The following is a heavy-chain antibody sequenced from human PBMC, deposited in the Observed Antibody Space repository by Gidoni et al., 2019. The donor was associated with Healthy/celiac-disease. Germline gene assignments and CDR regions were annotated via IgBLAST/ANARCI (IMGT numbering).Heavy chain of an antibody. CDR1: GGSFIGYY. V-gene: IGHV4-34*01. J-gene: IGHJ4*02. CDR2: INHSGST. Sequence: QVQLQQWGAGLLKPSETLSLTCAVYGGSFIGYYWSWIRQPPGKGLEWIWEINHSGSTNYNPSLKSRVTISVDTSKNQFSLKLSSVTAADTAVYYCARGTDYGGTPFDYWGQGTLVTVSS. D-gene: IGHD4-17*01. CDR3: ARGTDYGGTPFDY.